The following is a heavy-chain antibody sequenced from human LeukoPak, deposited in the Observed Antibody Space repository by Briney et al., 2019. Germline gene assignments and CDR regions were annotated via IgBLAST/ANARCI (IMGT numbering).Heavy chain of an antibody. Sequence: PGGSLRLSCAASGIIFSTYNMNWVRQAPGKGLEWVSYISGTSVTIYYADSVKGRFTISRDNAKNSLYLQMNSLRAEDTAVYYCARDPYYDFWSGLFDYWGQGTLVTVSS. CDR1: GIIFSTYN. D-gene: IGHD3-3*01. V-gene: IGHV3-48*01. CDR3: ARDPYYDFWSGLFDY. CDR2: ISGTSVTI. J-gene: IGHJ4*02.